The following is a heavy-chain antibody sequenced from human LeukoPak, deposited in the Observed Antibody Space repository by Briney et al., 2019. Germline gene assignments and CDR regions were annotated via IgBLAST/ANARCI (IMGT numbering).Heavy chain of an antibody. CDR1: GFTFSSYS. Sequence: GGSLRLSCAASGFTFSSYSMNWVRQAPGKGLEWVSYITSSSSTIYYADSVKGRFTISRDNAKNSLYLQMNSLRDEDTAVYYCTTGVLRYFDWSNLSTTWFDPWGQGTLVTVSS. D-gene: IGHD3-9*01. CDR3: TTGVLRYFDWSNLSTTWFDP. J-gene: IGHJ5*02. CDR2: ITSSSSTI. V-gene: IGHV3-48*02.